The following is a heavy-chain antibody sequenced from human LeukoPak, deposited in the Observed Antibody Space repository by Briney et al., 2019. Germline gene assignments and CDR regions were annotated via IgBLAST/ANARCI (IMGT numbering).Heavy chain of an antibody. CDR3: VRAGTYYDVLTGYRPYFFDY. CDR2: ISYSGST. D-gene: IGHD3-9*01. V-gene: IGHV4-61*08. Sequence: SETLSLTCTVSGGSVSSGGNYWSWIRQPPGKGLEWIGYISYSGSTNYNPSLKSRVTISVDTSKNQFSLKLSSVTAADTAVYYCVRAGTYYDVLTGYRPYFFDYWGQGTLVTVSS. J-gene: IGHJ4*02. CDR1: GGSVSSGGNY.